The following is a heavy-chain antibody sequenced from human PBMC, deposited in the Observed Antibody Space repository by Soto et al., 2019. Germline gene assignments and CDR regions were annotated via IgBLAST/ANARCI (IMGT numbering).Heavy chain of an antibody. J-gene: IGHJ3*02. CDR3: TRHYFWSGSADAFDI. CDR2: IRSKAYGGTT. Sequence: GGSLRLSCTASGFTFGDYAMSWFRQAPGKGLEWVGFIRSKAYGGTTEYAASVKGRFTISRDDSKSIAYLQMNSLKTEDTAVYYCTRHYFWSGSADAFDIWCQGPMVTVSS. CDR1: GFTFGDYA. V-gene: IGHV3-49*03. D-gene: IGHD3-3*01.